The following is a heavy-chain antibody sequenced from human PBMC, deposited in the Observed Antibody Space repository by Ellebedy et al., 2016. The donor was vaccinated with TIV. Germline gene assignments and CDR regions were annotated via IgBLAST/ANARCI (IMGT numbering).Heavy chain of an antibody. CDR2: IWYDGSNK. CDR1: GFTFSSYG. J-gene: IGHJ5*02. Sequence: GESLKISCAASGFTFSSYGMHWVRQAPGKGLEWVAVIWYDGSNKYYADSVKGRFTISRDNSKNTLYLQMNSLRAEDTAVYYCARDLQIGWFDPWGQGTLVTVSS. V-gene: IGHV3-33*01. D-gene: IGHD3-22*01. CDR3: ARDLQIGWFDP.